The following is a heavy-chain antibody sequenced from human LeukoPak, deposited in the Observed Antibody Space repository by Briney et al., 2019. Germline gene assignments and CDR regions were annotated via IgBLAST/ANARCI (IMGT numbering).Heavy chain of an antibody. V-gene: IGHV3-20*04. CDR1: GFTFDDYG. Sequence: GGSLRLSCAASGFTFDDYGMSWVRQAPGKGLEWVSGINWNGGSTGYADSVKGRFTISRDNAKNSLYLQMNSLRAEDTALYYCAKSRYSSGWYGAFDIWGQGTMVTVSS. D-gene: IGHD6-19*01. CDR2: INWNGGST. J-gene: IGHJ3*02. CDR3: AKSRYSSGWYGAFDI.